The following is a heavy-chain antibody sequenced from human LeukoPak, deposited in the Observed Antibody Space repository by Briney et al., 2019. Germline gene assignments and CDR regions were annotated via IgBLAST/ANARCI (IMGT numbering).Heavy chain of an antibody. D-gene: IGHD3-9*01. V-gene: IGHV4-39*07. Sequence: SETLSLTCTVSGGSIRSSYYYWGWIRQPPGKGLEWIGSIYDSGSTYYNPSLKSRVTISVDTSKNQFSLKLSSVTAADTAVYYCARVLTGYPLSWFDPWGQGTLVTVSS. J-gene: IGHJ5*02. CDR3: ARVLTGYPLSWFDP. CDR2: IYDSGST. CDR1: GGSIRSSYYY.